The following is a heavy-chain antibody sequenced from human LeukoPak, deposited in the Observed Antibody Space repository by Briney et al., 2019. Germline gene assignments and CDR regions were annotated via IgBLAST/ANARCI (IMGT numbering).Heavy chain of an antibody. CDR3: ARVRWNSGSYHFDY. CDR2: IIPIFGIA. Sequence: GASVKVSCKASGGTFSSYAISWVRQAPGQGLEWMGRIIPIFGIANCAQKFQGRVTIAADKSTSTAYMELSSLRSEDTAVYYCARVRWNSGSYHFDYWGQGTLVTVSS. D-gene: IGHD1-26*01. V-gene: IGHV1-69*04. J-gene: IGHJ4*02. CDR1: GGTFSSYA.